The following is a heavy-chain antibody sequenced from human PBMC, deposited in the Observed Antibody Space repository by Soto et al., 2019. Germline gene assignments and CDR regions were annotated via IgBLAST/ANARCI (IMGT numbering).Heavy chain of an antibody. CDR3: ASLYYDSSGFNWFDP. CDR1: GGTFSSYA. D-gene: IGHD3-22*01. J-gene: IGHJ5*02. CDR2: ISAYNGNT. V-gene: IGHV1-18*01. Sequence: GASVKVSCKASGGTFSSYAISWVRQAPGQGLEWMGWISAYNGNTNYAQKLQGRVTMTTDTSTSTAYMELRSLRSDDTAVYYCASLYYDSSGFNWFDPWGQGTLVTVSS.